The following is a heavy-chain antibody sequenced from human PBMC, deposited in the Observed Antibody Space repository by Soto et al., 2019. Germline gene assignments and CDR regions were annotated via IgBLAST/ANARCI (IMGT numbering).Heavy chain of an antibody. CDR1: GGTLSNFA. D-gene: IGHD1-1*01. CDR2: FIPIVGMA. Sequence: QVQLVQSGSEVKKPGSSVKVSCKASGGTLSNFAISWVRQAPGQGLEWVGTFIPIVGMAKYGQNFQGRVTISADQPPNTLFMELPRLSYEDTAMYYFANGHDNYFYYGMDVWGQGTTVTVSS. J-gene: IGHJ6*02. V-gene: IGHV1-69*04. CDR3: ANGHDNYFYYGMDV.